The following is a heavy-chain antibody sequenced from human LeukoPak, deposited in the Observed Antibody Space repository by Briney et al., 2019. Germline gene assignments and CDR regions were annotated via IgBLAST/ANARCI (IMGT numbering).Heavy chain of an antibody. Sequence: PSETLSLTCAVHNGSFSGYYWTWIRQAPGKGLEWIGEINNSGVSHYNPSLETRVTISRDTSKIQFSLQLKSVSAADTAVYYCARGGTTYYYGSGTSPWGQGTLVIVSS. CDR3: ARGGTTYYYGSGTSP. CDR2: INNSGVS. D-gene: IGHD3-10*01. J-gene: IGHJ5*02. V-gene: IGHV4-34*01. CDR1: NGSFSGYY.